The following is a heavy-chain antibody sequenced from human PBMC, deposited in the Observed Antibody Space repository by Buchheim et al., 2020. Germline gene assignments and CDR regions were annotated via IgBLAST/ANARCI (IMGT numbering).Heavy chain of an antibody. CDR2: IGGGGGST. CDR1: GFTFSSYA. J-gene: IGHJ4*02. D-gene: IGHD5-18*01. Sequence: EVQLLESGGGLVQPGGSLRLSCVASGFTFSSYAMSWVRQAPGKGLEWVSVIGGGGGSTYYADYVKGRFTISRDNSKNTLYLQMNSLRAEDTAVYYCAKAYTSMVIFDNWGQGTL. V-gene: IGHV3-23*01. CDR3: AKAYTSMVIFDN.